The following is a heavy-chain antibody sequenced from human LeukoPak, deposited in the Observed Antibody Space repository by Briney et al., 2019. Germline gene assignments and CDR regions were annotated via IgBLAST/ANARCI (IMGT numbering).Heavy chain of an antibody. J-gene: IGHJ4*02. V-gene: IGHV3-23*01. CDR1: GFTFSSYA. CDR3: AKDGGSSSGYYLPYFDY. CDR2: IRGSGDRT. D-gene: IGHD3-22*01. Sequence: PGGSLRLSCAASGFTFSSYAMNWVRQAPGKGMEWVSAIRGSGDRTYYADSVKGRFTISRDNSKNTLYLQMNSLRAEDTAVYYCAKDGGSSSGYYLPYFDYWGQGTLVTVSS.